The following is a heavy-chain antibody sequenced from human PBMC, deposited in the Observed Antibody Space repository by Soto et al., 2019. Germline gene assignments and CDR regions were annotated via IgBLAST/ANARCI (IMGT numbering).Heavy chain of an antibody. V-gene: IGHV3-23*01. J-gene: IGHJ4*02. CDR2: IGGSGDTT. CDR1: GFTFSSYA. Sequence: GGSLRLSCAASGFTFSSYAMSWVRQAPGKGLEWVSAIGGSGDTTYYADSVKGRFTISRDNSKNTLFLQINSLRAEDTATYYCAKERLARGFDYWGQGTLVTVSS. CDR3: AKERLARGFDY.